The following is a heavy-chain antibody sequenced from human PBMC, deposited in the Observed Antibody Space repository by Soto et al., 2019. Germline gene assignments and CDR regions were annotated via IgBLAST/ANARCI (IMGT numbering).Heavy chain of an antibody. Sequence: SETLSLTCTVSVGPINSGGYYWNWVRQHPGKGLEWIGYIYYSGSTYYSPPLRSRVTISLDASKNQFSLKLSSVTAADTAVCFCARSYCSGGVCFASVMDVWGQGSTVTVSS. D-gene: IGHD2-8*02. J-gene: IGHJ6*02. V-gene: IGHV4-31*03. CDR3: ARSYCSGGVCFASVMDV. CDR2: IYYSGST. CDR1: VGPINSGGYY.